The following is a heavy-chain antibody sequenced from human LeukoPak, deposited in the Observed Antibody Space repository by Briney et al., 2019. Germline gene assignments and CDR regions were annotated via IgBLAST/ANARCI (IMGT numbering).Heavy chain of an antibody. CDR2: INPNSGDT. CDR1: GYTFIGYY. V-gene: IGHV1-2*02. Sequence: AAVQDSCKASGYTFIGYYMHWVRQPPGQGVEGMGWINPNSGDTNYAQKFQGRVTMTTDTYISTAYMELSSLRSNDTAVDYCARYGSYGSGSYYINYWGQGTLVTVSS. J-gene: IGHJ4*02. D-gene: IGHD3-10*01. CDR3: ARYGSYGSGSYYINY.